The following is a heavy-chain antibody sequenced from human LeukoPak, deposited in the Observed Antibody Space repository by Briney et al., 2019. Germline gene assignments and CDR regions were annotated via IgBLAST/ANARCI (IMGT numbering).Heavy chain of an antibody. D-gene: IGHD3-3*01. CDR1: GFTFSSYA. Sequence: EGSLRLSCAASGFTFSSYAMSWVRQAPGKGLEWVSAISGSGGSTYYADSVKGRFTISRDNSKNTLYLQMNSLRAEDTAVYYCAKDGTYYDFWSGYDINWFDPWGQGTLVTVSS. V-gene: IGHV3-23*01. CDR2: ISGSGGST. J-gene: IGHJ5*02. CDR3: AKDGTYYDFWSGYDINWFDP.